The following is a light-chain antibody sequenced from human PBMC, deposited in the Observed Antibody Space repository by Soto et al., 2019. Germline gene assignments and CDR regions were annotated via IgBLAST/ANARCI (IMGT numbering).Light chain of an antibody. CDR1: QSISSY. J-gene: IGKJ3*01. CDR3: QHSFRNLRT. Sequence: IQMTQSPSSLSASVGDRVTITCRASQSISSYLNWYQQKPGKAPRLLIYAASTLQSGVSSRFSGSASGTNFSLTISGLQPEDFAIYYCQHSFRNLRTFGPGTKVDIK. CDR2: AAS. V-gene: IGKV1-39*01.